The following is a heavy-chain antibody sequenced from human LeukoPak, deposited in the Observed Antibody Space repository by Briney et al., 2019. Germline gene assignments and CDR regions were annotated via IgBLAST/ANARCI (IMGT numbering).Heavy chain of an antibody. Sequence: PSETLSLTCAVYGGSFSGYYWSWIRQPPGKGLEWIGEINHSGSTNYNPSLKSRVTISVDTSKNQFSLKLSSVTAADTAVYYCARQWDGIYHDSGNAHFDYWGQGTLVTVSS. CDR1: GGSFSGYY. CDR3: ARQWDGIYHDSGNAHFDY. D-gene: IGHD3-10*01. J-gene: IGHJ4*02. V-gene: IGHV4-34*01. CDR2: INHSGST.